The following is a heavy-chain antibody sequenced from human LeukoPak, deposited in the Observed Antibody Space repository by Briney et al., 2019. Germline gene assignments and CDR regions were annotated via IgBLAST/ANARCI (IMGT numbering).Heavy chain of an antibody. V-gene: IGHV1-69*05. CDR2: IIPIFGTA. D-gene: IGHD2-21*01. CDR1: GGTFSSYA. CDR3: ARESSAILENWFDP. Sequence: ASVKVSCKASGGTFSSYAISWVRQAPGQGLEWMGGIIPIFGTANYAQKLQGRVTMTTDTSTSTAYMELRSLRSDDTAVYYCARESSAILENWFDPWGQGTLVTVSS. J-gene: IGHJ5*02.